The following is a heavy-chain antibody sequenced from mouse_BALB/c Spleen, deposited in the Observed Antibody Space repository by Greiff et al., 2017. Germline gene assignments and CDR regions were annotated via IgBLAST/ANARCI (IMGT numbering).Heavy chain of an antibody. J-gene: IGHJ4*01. D-gene: IGHD2-1*01. CDR1: GFTFSSYA. Sequence: EVHLVESGGGLVKPGGSLKLSCAASGFTFSSYAMSWVRQTPEKRLEWVATISSGGSYTYYPDSVKGRFTISRDNAKNTLYLQMSSLRSEDTAMYYCASGGNYDAMDYWGQGTSVTVSA. V-gene: IGHV5-9-3*01. CDR3: ASGGNYDAMDY. CDR2: ISSGGSYT.